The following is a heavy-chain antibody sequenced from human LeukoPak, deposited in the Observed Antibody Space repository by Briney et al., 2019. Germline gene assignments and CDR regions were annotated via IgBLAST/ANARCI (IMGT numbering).Heavy chain of an antibody. CDR2: ISYDGSNK. CDR3: AKGTSIAANAEVDY. CDR1: GFTFSSYG. Sequence: SGGSLRLSCAASGFTFSSYGMHWVRQAPAKGLDWVEVISYDGSNKYYADYVKGRFTISRDNYKNTLYLQMNSLRAEDTAVYYCAKGTSIAANAEVDYWGQGTLVSVSS. J-gene: IGHJ4*02. V-gene: IGHV3-30*18. D-gene: IGHD6-6*01.